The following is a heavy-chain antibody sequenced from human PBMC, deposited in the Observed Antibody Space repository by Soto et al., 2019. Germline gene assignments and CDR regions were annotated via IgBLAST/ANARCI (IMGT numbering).Heavy chain of an antibody. CDR1: GFTFSSYA. D-gene: IGHD4-4*01. V-gene: IGHV3-23*01. CDR3: AKDVSNYGYYYGMDV. Sequence: EVQLLESGGGLIEPGGSLRLSCAASGFTFSSYAMSWVRQAPGKGLEWVSAISGSGGSTYYADSVKGRFTISRDNSKNTLYLQMNSLRAEDTAVYYCAKDVSNYGYYYGMDVWGQGTTVTVSS. J-gene: IGHJ6*02. CDR2: ISGSGGST.